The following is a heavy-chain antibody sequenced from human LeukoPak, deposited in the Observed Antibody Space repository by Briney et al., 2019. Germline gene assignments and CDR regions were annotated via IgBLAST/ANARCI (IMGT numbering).Heavy chain of an antibody. CDR2: ISGSGGST. V-gene: IGHV3-23*01. D-gene: IGHD2-21*02. J-gene: IGHJ4*02. CDR3: AKAIPNIVVVTVVDY. CDR1: GFTFSSYA. Sequence: GGSLRLSCAASGFTFSSYAMSWVRQAPGKGLEWVSAISGSGGSTYYAGSVKGRFAISRDNSKNTLYLQMNSPRAEDTAVYYCAKAIPNIVVVTVVDYWGQGTLVTVSS.